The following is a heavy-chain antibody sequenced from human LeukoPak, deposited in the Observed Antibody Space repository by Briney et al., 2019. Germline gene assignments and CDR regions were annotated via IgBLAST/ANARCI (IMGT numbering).Heavy chain of an antibody. Sequence: GGSLRLSCAASGFTFSSYSMNWVRQAPGKGLEWVSYISSTSGTIYYADPVKGRFTISRDNSNNILYLQMTSLRAEDTAVYYCAKLPTYDFWSGYYNDWGQGTLVTVSS. D-gene: IGHD3-3*01. J-gene: IGHJ4*02. V-gene: IGHV3-48*01. CDR2: ISSTSGTI. CDR3: AKLPTYDFWSGYYND. CDR1: GFTFSSYS.